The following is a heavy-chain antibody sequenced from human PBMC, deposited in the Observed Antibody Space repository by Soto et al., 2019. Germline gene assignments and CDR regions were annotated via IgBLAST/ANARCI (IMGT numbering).Heavy chain of an antibody. Sequence: EVQLLESGGGSVRRGGSLRLSCTASGLTFSSYAMTWVRQAPGKGLEWVSAIGGCTTGTYYADSVRGRFTISRDNSKNTLYRQMNSLRAEDTAVYYCAEDLYGDCGATGEDWGQGTLVTVSS. V-gene: IGHV3-23*01. CDR1: GLTFSSYA. CDR2: IGGCTTGT. CDR3: AEDLYGDCGATGED. D-gene: IGHD4-17*01. J-gene: IGHJ4*02.